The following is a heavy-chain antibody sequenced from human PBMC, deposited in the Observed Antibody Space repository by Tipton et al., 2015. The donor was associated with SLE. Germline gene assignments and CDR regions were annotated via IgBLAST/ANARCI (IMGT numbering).Heavy chain of an antibody. D-gene: IGHD4-17*01. V-gene: IGHV3-30*04. CDR3: ARALGDYGYYYGMDV. J-gene: IGHJ6*02. CDR2: ISYDGSNK. CDR1: GFTFSTYA. Sequence: SLRLSCAASGFTFSTYALHWVRQAPGKGLEWVAVISYDGSNKYYADSVKGRLTISRDNSKNTLYLQMNSLRAEDTAVYYCARALGDYGYYYGMDVWGQGTTVTVSS.